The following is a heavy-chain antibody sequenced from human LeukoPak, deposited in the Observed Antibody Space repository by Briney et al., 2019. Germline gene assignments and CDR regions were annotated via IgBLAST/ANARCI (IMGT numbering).Heavy chain of an antibody. D-gene: IGHD3-22*01. V-gene: IGHV1-2*06. CDR2: INPNSGGT. CDR3: ARDLTMIVGVPGY. CDR1: GYTLTGYY. J-gene: IGHJ4*02. Sequence: GASVKVSCKASGYTLTGYYMHWVRQAPGQGLEWMGRINPNSGGTNYAQKFQGRVTMTRDTSISTAYMELSRLRSDDTAVYYCARDLTMIVGVPGYWGQGTLVTVSS.